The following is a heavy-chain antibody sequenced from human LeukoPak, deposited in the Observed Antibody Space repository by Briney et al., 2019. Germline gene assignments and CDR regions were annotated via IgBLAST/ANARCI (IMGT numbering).Heavy chain of an antibody. Sequence: PSETLSLTCTVSGGSISSYYWNWIRQPAGKGLEWIGRIYSSGSTTYNPSLKSRLTMSVDTSKNQFSLRLSSVTAADTAVYCCARAIPSYFGMDVRGQGTTVTVSS. CDR3: ARAIPSYFGMDV. V-gene: IGHV4-4*07. J-gene: IGHJ6*02. CDR1: GGSISSYY. CDR2: IYSSGST.